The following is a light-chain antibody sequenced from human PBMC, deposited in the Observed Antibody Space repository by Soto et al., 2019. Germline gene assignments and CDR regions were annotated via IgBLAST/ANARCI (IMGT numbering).Light chain of an antibody. V-gene: IGKV3-11*01. CDR2: DAS. CDR1: QSVSNY. J-gene: IGKJ4*01. Sequence: EIVLTQSPATLSLSPGERATLSCRASQSVSNYLAWYQQKPGQAPRLLIYDASNRATGIPARFSGSGSGTDFTPTISILEPEDFAVYCFQQGTYCLTFGGGTRVEIK. CDR3: QQGTYCLT.